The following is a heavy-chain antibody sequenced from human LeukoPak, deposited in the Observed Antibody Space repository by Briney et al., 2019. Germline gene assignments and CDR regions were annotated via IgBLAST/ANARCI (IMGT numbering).Heavy chain of an antibody. CDR2: IYYSGST. D-gene: IGHD4-23*01. V-gene: IGHV4-59*01. CDR3: ARVRDYGGGYDY. Sequence: SETLSLTCTVSGGSISSYYWSWIRQPPGKGLEWIGYIYYSGSTNYNPSLKSRVTISVDTSKNQFSLKLSSVTAADTAVYYCARVRDYGGGYDYWGQGTLVTVSS. CDR1: GGSISSYY. J-gene: IGHJ4*02.